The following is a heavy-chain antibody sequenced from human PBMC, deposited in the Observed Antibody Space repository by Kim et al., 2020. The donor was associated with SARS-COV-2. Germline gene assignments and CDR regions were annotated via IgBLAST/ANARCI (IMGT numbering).Heavy chain of an antibody. Sequence: ASVKVSCKASGYTFTSHAMHWVRQAPGQRLEWMGFINVGNGNTKYSEKFQGRVTITRDTSASTAYMELSSLRSEDTALYYCARATGSGSYLLDFWGQGTLVTVYS. CDR2: INVGNGNT. CDR1: GYTFTSHA. J-gene: IGHJ4*02. D-gene: IGHD3-10*01. CDR3: ARATGSGSYLLDF. V-gene: IGHV1-3*01.